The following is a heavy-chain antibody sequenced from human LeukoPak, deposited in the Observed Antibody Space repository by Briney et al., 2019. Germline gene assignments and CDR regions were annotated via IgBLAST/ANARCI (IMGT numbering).Heavy chain of an antibody. CDR1: GYTFTAYG. CDR3: GRDQGSRHYPRYFDL. CDR2: ISPYTGDT. V-gene: IGHV1-18*01. J-gene: IGHJ2*01. Sequence: SVKVSCKASGYTFTAYGISWLRHAPGQRPEWLAWISPYTGDTKYAEALGGRLTVTRDTSTTTVFMQLRSLRSDDTALYFCGRDQGSRHYPRYFDLWGRGTLVTVAS. D-gene: IGHD3-3*01.